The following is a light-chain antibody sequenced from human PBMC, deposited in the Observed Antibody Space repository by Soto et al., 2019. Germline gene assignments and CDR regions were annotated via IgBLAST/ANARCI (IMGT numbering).Light chain of an antibody. CDR2: GAP. CDR1: QSVSTN. Sequence: EIVLTQYPGTLSLSPGERSTLSGMASQSVSTNYLAWYQQKPGQAPRLLIYGAPNRATGIPDRFSGSGSGTEFTLTISSLQSEDFAVYYCQQYNNWRTFGQGTKVEIK. V-gene: IGKV3D-15*01. J-gene: IGKJ1*01. CDR3: QQYNNWRT.